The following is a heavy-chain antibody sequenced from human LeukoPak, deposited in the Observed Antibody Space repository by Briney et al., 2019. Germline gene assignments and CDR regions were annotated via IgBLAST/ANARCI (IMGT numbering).Heavy chain of an antibody. D-gene: IGHD3-22*01. Sequence: GASVKVSCKTSGYNFTYYGLSWLRQAPGQGLEWMGWISAYNGNTNYAQKLQGRVTMTTDTSTSTAYMELRSLRSDDTAVYYCARVRGYYDSSGYSNYWGQETLVTVSS. J-gene: IGHJ4*02. CDR2: ISAYNGNT. V-gene: IGHV1-18*01. CDR3: ARVRGYYDSSGYSNY. CDR1: GYNFTYYG.